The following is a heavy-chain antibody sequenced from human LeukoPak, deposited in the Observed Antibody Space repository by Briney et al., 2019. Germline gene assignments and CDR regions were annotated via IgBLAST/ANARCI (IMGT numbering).Heavy chain of an antibody. D-gene: IGHD3-9*01. CDR1: GGSISSYY. J-gene: IGHJ4*02. Sequence: SETLSLTCTVSGGSISSYYWSWIRLPPGKGLEWIGYIYYSGSTNYNPSLKSRVTISVDTSKNQFSLKLSSVTAADTAVYYCARQRYYDILSLDYWGQGTLVTVSS. CDR2: IYYSGST. V-gene: IGHV4-59*08. CDR3: ARQRYYDILSLDY.